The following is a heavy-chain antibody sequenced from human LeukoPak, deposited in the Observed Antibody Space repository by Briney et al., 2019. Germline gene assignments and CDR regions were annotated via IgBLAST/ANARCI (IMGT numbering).Heavy chain of an antibody. D-gene: IGHD4-17*01. V-gene: IGHV3-48*03. J-gene: IGHJ4*02. CDR2: ISSSGSTI. Sequence: GGSLRLSCAASGFTFSRYWMSWVRQAPGKGLEWVSYISSSGSTIYYADSVKGRFTISRDNAKNSLYLQMNSLRAEDTAVYYCARDLGTTVTSFDYWGQGTLVTVSS. CDR1: GFTFSRYW. CDR3: ARDLGTTVTSFDY.